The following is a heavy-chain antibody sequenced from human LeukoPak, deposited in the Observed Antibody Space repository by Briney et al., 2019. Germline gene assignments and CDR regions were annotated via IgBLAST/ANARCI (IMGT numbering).Heavy chain of an antibody. CDR2: TSAYNGNT. CDR1: GYTFTSYG. D-gene: IGHD3-22*01. Sequence: ASVKVSCKASGYTFTSYGISWVRQAPGQGLEWMGWTSAYNGNTNYAQKLQGRVTMTTDTSTSTAYMELRSLRSDDTAVYYCARVPGYYPYYDSSGYYYNSFDYWGQGTLVTVSS. V-gene: IGHV1-18*01. J-gene: IGHJ4*02. CDR3: ARVPGYYPYYDSSGYYYNSFDY.